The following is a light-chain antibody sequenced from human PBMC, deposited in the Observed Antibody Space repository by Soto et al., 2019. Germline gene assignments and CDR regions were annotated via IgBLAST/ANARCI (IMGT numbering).Light chain of an antibody. V-gene: IGLV2-14*01. J-gene: IGLJ1*01. CDR3: SSFSSSTTRV. Sequence: QSALTQPASVSGSPGQSMTISCTGTSSDVGDFNYVSWYQQHPGKAPKLMIYDVGNRPSGVSIRFSGSKSGSTASLTISGLQAEDEADYYCSSFSSSTTRVFGTGTKLTVL. CDR2: DVG. CDR1: SSDVGDFNY.